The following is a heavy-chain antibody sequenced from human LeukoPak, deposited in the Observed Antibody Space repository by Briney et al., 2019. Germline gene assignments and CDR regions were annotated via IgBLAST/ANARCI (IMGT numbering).Heavy chain of an antibody. J-gene: IGHJ5*02. D-gene: IGHD6-13*01. Sequence: GGSLRLSCAASGFTFSSYSINWVRQAPGKGLEWVSYISGSSSAIYYADSVKGRFTISRDNAKNSLYLQMNSLRAEDTAVYCCARRSSWRPYNWFDPWGQGTLVTVSS. CDR1: GFTFSSYS. V-gene: IGHV3-48*01. CDR2: ISGSSSAI. CDR3: ARRSSWRPYNWFDP.